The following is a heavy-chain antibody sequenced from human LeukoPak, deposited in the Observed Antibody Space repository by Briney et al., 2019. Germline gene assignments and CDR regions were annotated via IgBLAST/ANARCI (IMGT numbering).Heavy chain of an antibody. CDR2: ISSSDSTI. CDR1: GFTFSDYY. V-gene: IGHV3-11*01. D-gene: IGHD2-2*01. Sequence: GGSLRLSCAASGFTFSDYYMSWIRRAPGKGLEWVSYISSSDSTIDYADSVKGRFTISRDNAKNSLYLQMNSLRAEDTAVYYCARSIPAGNRRWGQGTLVTVSS. J-gene: IGHJ4*02. CDR3: ARSIPAGNRR.